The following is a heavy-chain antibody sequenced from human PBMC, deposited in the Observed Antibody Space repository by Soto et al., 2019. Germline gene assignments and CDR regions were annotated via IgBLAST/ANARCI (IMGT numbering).Heavy chain of an antibody. V-gene: IGHV3-15*01. CDR1: GFTFSNAW. J-gene: IGHJ6*02. CDR2: IKSKTDGGTT. Sequence: PGGSLRLSCAASGFTFSNAWMSWVRQAPGKGLEWVGRIKSKTDGGTTDYAAPVKGRFTISRDDSKNTLYLQMNSLKTEDTAVYYCTTDQLRFLASYYGMDVWGQAPTVTVS. CDR3: TTDQLRFLASYYGMDV. D-gene: IGHD3-3*01.